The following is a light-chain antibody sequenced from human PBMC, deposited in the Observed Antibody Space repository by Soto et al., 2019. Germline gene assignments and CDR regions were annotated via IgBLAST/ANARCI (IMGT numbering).Light chain of an antibody. CDR1: SSDVGAYNY. CDR2: DVS. V-gene: IGLV2-14*03. J-gene: IGLJ1*01. Sequence: QSALTQPASVSGSPGQSITIYCSGTSSDVGAYNYVSWYQQNPGKAPKLMIFDVSNRPSGVSDRFSGSKSGNTASLTISGLQADDEADYYCSSYTTSANYVFGTGTKLTVL. CDR3: SSYTTSANYV.